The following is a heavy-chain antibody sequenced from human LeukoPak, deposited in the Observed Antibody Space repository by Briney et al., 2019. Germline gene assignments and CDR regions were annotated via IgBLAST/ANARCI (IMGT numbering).Heavy chain of an antibody. V-gene: IGHV4-59*01. J-gene: IGHJ6*03. CDR3: ARAPVTAIVHYYYMDV. Sequence: ASETLSLTCTVSGGSISSYYWSWIRQPPGKGLEWIGNIYYSGSTNYNPSPKSRVTISVDTSKNQFSLKLSSVTAADTAVYYCARAPVTAIVHYYYMDVWGKGTTVTVSS. CDR2: IYYSGST. D-gene: IGHD5-18*01. CDR1: GGSISSYY.